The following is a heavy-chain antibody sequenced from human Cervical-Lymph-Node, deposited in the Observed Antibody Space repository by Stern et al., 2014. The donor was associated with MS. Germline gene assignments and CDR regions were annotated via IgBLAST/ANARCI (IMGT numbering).Heavy chain of an antibody. V-gene: IGHV4-31*03. J-gene: IGHJ5*02. D-gene: IGHD1-26*01. CDR3: ASRWSGTYYGQNWFDP. CDR1: GDSITCGGHY. Sequence: QVQLQESGPGLVKPSQTLSLTCTVSGDSITCGGHYWSWIRQHPGKGLEWIGYIYNSGATFYNPSLKGRVTISLDTSKSQFSLQLSSVTAADTAIYYCASRWSGTYYGQNWFDPWGQGILVTVST. CDR2: IYNSGAT.